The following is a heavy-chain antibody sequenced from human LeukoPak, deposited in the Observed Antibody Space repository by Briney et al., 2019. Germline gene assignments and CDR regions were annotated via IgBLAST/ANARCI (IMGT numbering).Heavy chain of an antibody. CDR1: GFMFRSFG. CDR3: AKDRGEYYFDS. D-gene: IGHD3-10*01. CDR2: IWFDGSEK. V-gene: IGHV3-33*06. Sequence: GRSLRLSCAASGFMFRSFGMHWVRQTPGKGLEWVAVIWFDGSEKCYADSVKGRFSISRDNSNSTLFLQMTSLRAEDTAIYYCAKDRGEYYFDSWGQGTLVTVSS. J-gene: IGHJ4*02.